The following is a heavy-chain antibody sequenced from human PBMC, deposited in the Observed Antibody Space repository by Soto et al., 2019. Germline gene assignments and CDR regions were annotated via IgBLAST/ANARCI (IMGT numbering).Heavy chain of an antibody. CDR1: GGSFSGYY. D-gene: IGHD6-13*01. CDR3: ARMGVAAAEDY. J-gene: IGHJ4*02. V-gene: IGHV4-34*01. Sequence: QVQLQQWGAGLLKPSETLSLTCAVYGGSFSGYYWSWIRQPPGKGLEWIGEINHSGSTNYNPSLKSRVTISVDTSKNQFALKLSSVTSADTAGYYCARMGVAAAEDYWGQGTLVTVSS. CDR2: INHSGST.